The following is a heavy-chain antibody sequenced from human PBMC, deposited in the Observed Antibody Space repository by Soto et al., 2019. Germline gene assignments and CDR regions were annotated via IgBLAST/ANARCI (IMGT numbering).Heavy chain of an antibody. CDR3: AKGQYCSGGSCYWDY. CDR2: ICGSGGST. CDR1: GFTFSSYA. D-gene: IGHD2-15*01. J-gene: IGHJ4*02. V-gene: IGHV3-23*01. Sequence: PGGSLRLSCAASGFTFSSYAMSWVRQAPGKGLVWVSAICGSGGSTYYADSVKGRFTISRDNSKNTLYLQMNSLRAEDTAVYYCAKGQYCSGGSCYWDYWGQGTLVTVSS.